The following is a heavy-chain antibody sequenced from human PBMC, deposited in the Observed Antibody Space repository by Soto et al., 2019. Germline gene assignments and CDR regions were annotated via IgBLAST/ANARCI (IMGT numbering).Heavy chain of an antibody. CDR1: GFAFSTFA. D-gene: IGHD2-2*01. CDR3: ARGLGGYCSSTDCYSAEYFQH. Sequence: QVQLVESGGGVVQPGRSLRLSCAASGFAFSTFAMHWVRQAPGKGLEWVTLIAYDGSNKFYADSVKGRFTISRDNSKNTLYLQMNSLRAEDTAVYYCARGLGGYCSSTDCYSAEYFQHWGQGTLVTVSS. V-gene: IGHV3-30-3*01. J-gene: IGHJ1*01. CDR2: IAYDGSNK.